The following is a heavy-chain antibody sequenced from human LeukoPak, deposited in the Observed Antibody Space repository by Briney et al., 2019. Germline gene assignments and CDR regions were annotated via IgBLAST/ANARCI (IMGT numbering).Heavy chain of an antibody. V-gene: IGHV4-30-2*01. CDR3: ARWSYCSSTSCYANFDY. D-gene: IGHD2-2*01. J-gene: IGHJ4*02. Sequence: SQTLSLTCTVSGGSISSGGYYWSWIRQPPGKGLEWIGYIYHSGSTYYNPSLKSRVTISVDRSKNQFSLKLSSVTAADTAVYYCARWSYCSSTSCYANFDYWGQGTLVTVSS. CDR1: GGSISSGGYY. CDR2: IYHSGST.